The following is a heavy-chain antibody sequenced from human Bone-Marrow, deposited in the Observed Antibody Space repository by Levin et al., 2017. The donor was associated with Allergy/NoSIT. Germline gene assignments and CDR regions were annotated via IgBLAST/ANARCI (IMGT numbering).Heavy chain of an antibody. CDR2: IKQDGTEK. D-gene: IGHD6-19*01. CDR1: GFTFSNYG. J-gene: IGHJ4*02. V-gene: IGHV3-7*01. CDR3: ARKYSSAWCFDY. Sequence: GGSLRLSCAASGFTFSNYGMTWVRQAPGKGLEWVANIKQDGTEKNYVDSVKGRFTISRDNANNALHLQMSSLRVEDTAVYFCARKYSSAWCFDYWGQGILAAVSS.